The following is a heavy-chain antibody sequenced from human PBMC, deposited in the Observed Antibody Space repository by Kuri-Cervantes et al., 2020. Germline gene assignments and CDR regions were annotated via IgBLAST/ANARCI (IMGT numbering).Heavy chain of an antibody. CDR1: GFTINGHW. D-gene: IGHD2-2*01. Sequence: LSLTCAASGFTINGHWMHWVRQAPGKGLVWVSRINSDGSSTSYAESVKGRVTISRDNAKNTLHLQMNSLRAEDTALYYCAKGSSSTSLAVDYWGQGTLVTVSS. V-gene: IGHV3-74*03. J-gene: IGHJ4*02. CDR2: INSDGSST. CDR3: AKGSSSTSLAVDY.